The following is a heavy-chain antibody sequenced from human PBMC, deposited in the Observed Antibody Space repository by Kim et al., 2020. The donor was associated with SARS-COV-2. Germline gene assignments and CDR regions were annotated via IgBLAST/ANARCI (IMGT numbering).Heavy chain of an antibody. CDR2: IYSSGNT. J-gene: IGHJ5*02. V-gene: IGHV3-66*03. CDR1: GFIVSTYQ. CDR3: SKDPGYGSGVDFDP. Sequence: GGSLRLFCAASGFIVSTYQMSWVRQAPGKGLEWVSVIYSSGNTYYADSVRGRFIISRDDSKNTLYLQMNSLRTEDTAVYHCSKDPGYGSGVDFDPWGQGTLVTVSS. D-gene: IGHD3-10*01.